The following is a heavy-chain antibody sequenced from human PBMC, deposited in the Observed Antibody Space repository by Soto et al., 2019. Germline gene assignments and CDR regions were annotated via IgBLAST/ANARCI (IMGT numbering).Heavy chain of an antibody. J-gene: IGHJ6*02. CDR2: IIPIFDTT. CDR1: GGSFSSYA. CDR3: ARDLSMVVVPAAVYDLYGMDV. Sequence: QVPLVQSGAEVKKPGSSVKVSCKASGGSFSSYAISWVRQAPGQGLEWMGGIIPIFDTTNYAQMFQGRVTITADESTSTAYMELSSLRSEDTAVYYCARDLSMVVVPAAVYDLYGMDVWGQGTTVTVSS. V-gene: IGHV1-69*01. D-gene: IGHD2-2*01.